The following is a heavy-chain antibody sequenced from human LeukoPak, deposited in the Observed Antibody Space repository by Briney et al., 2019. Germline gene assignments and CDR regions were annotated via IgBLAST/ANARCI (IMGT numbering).Heavy chain of an antibody. J-gene: IGHJ4*02. D-gene: IGHD3-22*01. V-gene: IGHV3-23*01. CDR1: GFTFSSYA. CDR3: AKSSYYDSSGYYREYYFDY. CDR2: ISGSGGST. Sequence: GGSLRLSCAAPGFTFSSYAMSWVRQAPGKGLEWVSAISGSGGSTYYADSVKGRFTISRDNSKNTLHLQMSSLRAGDTAVYYCAKSSYYDSSGYYREYYFDYWGQGTLVTVSS.